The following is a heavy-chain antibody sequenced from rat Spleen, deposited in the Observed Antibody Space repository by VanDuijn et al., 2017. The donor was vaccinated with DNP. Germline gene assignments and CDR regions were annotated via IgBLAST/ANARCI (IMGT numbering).Heavy chain of an antibody. V-gene: IGHV5-22*01. CDR1: GFTFSDYY. CDR3: ASHTYYGYDYFVY. CDR2: IRYDGGST. D-gene: IGHD1-9*01. J-gene: IGHJ2*01. Sequence: EVQLVESGGGLVQPGRSLKLSCAASGFTFSDYYMAWVRQAPTKGLEWVASIRYDGGSTYYRDSVKGRFTISRDNAEGTLNLQMTSLRSEDTATYYCASHTYYGYDYFVYWGQGVMVTVSS.